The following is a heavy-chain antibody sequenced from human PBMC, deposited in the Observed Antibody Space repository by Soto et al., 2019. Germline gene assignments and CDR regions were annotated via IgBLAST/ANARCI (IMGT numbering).Heavy chain of an antibody. CDR3: ARDSGRRGYSYGYWSFDY. Sequence: QVQLVESGGGVVQPGRSLRLSCAASGFTFSSYAMYWVRQAPGKGLEWVAVISHDGSNKYYADSVKGRFAISRDNSKNTLYLQMNSLRAEDTAVYYCARDSGRRGYSYGYWSFDYWGQGTLVTVSS. CDR1: GFTFSSYA. V-gene: IGHV3-30*09. D-gene: IGHD5-18*01. J-gene: IGHJ4*02. CDR2: ISHDGSNK.